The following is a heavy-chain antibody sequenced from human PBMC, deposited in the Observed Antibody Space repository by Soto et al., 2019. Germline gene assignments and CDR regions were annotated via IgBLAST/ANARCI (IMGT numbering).Heavy chain of an antibody. CDR3: ARSYYESSDYFVRSPIFHY. J-gene: IGHJ4*02. D-gene: IGHD3-22*01. Sequence: QLQLQESGPGLVKPSQTLSLTCTVSGGSADRGVYYWTWIRQPPGKGLEWIAYVYSYRGATYYNPSLKSRLTISFSTPMNQFSQKLTSVTAADTAVYYCARSYYESSDYFVRSPIFHYWGQVSLVTVAS. V-gene: IGHV4-30-4*01. CDR1: GGSADRGVYY. CDR2: VYSYRGAT.